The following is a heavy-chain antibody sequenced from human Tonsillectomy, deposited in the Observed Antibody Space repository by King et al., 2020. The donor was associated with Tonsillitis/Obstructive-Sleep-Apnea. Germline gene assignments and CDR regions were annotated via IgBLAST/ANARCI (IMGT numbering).Heavy chain of an antibody. CDR1: GGSFSGYY. CDR2: INHSGST. Sequence: VQLQQWGAGLLKPSETLSLTCAVYGGSFSGYYWSWIRQPPGKGLEWIGEINHSGSTNYNPSLKSRVTISVDTSKNQFSLKLTSVTAADTAVYYCARGSVLVVPAAMVWWFDPWGQGTLVTVSS. V-gene: IGHV4-34*01. D-gene: IGHD2-2*01. CDR3: ARGSVLVVPAAMVWWFDP. J-gene: IGHJ5*02.